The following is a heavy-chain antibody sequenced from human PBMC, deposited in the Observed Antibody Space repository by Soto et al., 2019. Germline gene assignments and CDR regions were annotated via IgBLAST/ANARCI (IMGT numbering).Heavy chain of an antibody. J-gene: IGHJ1*01. CDR1: GFNFKKFA. CDR2: ISCCGGST. V-gene: IGHV3-23*01. D-gene: IGHD6-19*01. Sequence: PGGSLRLSCEASGFNFKKFAMGWVRQSPGEGLEWVSGISCCGGSTFYADSVKGRFSLARDDSKNTLSLQLNSLRVEDTAHYYCAKADGEQWPIPHLDNWGQGTQVTVSS. CDR3: AKADGEQWPIPHLDN.